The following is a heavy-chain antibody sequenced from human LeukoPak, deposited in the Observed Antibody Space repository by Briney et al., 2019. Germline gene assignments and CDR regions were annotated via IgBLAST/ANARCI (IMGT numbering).Heavy chain of an antibody. CDR1: GGSINSYY. D-gene: IGHD3/OR15-3a*01. J-gene: IGHJ4*02. CDR3: ARGRSILGLIIPYVFDS. V-gene: IGHV4-59*01. Sequence: SETLSLTCIDSGGSINSYYWSWVRQPPGKGLERIGYIYYSGSTNYNPSLKSRVTMSVDTSKNQFSLKLTSVTAADTAVYYCARGRSILGLIIPYVFDSSGQGTLVTVSS. CDR2: IYYSGST.